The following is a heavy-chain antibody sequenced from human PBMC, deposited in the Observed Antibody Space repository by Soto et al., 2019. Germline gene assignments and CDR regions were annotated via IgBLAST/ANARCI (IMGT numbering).Heavy chain of an antibody. Sequence: EVQLVESGGGLVQPGRSLRLSCAASGFTFDDYAMHWVRRAPGKGLEWVSGISWNSGSIGYADSVKGRFTISRDNAKNSLYLQMNSLRAEDTALYYCAKAYSYGLDYYFDYWGQGTLVTVSS. D-gene: IGHD5-18*01. CDR2: ISWNSGSI. V-gene: IGHV3-9*01. CDR1: GFTFDDYA. CDR3: AKAYSYGLDYYFDY. J-gene: IGHJ4*02.